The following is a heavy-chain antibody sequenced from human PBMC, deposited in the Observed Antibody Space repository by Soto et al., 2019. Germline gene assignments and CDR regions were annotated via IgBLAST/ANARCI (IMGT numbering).Heavy chain of an antibody. CDR2: IYYIGNT. CDR3: ARRGSAVSVATRFDP. V-gene: IGHV4-39*01. Sequence: SETLCLTWSVSCGSIVTSTYFWDLIRQPPGKGLEWIGSIYYIGNTYYNPSLKSRVTISIDTSENQFSLRLNSVTAADTAVYFCARRGSAVSVATRFDPWGQGTPVTVSS. D-gene: IGHD6-19*01. J-gene: IGHJ5*02. CDR1: CGSIVTSTYF.